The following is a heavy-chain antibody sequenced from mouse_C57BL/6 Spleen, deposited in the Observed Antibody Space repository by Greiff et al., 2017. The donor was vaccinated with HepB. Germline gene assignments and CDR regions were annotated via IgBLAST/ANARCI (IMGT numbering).Heavy chain of an antibody. D-gene: IGHD2-5*01. V-gene: IGHV14-1*01. Sequence: VQLQQPGAELVRPGASVKLSCTASGFNIKDYYMHWVKQRPEQGLEWIGRIDPEDGDTEYAPKFQGKATMTADTSSNTAYLQLSSLTSEDTAVYYCTTPAYYSNYDAMDYWGQGTSVTVSS. CDR1: GFNIKDYY. CDR3: TTPAYYSNYDAMDY. J-gene: IGHJ4*01. CDR2: IDPEDGDT.